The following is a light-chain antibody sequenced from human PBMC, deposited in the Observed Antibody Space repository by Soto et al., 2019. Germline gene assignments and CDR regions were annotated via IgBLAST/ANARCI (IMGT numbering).Light chain of an antibody. CDR2: EVV. J-gene: IGLJ1*01. CDR1: KSDIGVYDF. CDR3: KSYAGSNTYV. V-gene: IGLV2-8*01. Sequence: LTQPPSASGSPGQSVTISCTGTKSDIGVYDFVSWYQHHPGKAPRLIIYEVVQRPSGGPDRFSGSKSGNTASLTVSGLQAADEADYFCKSYAGSNTYVFGSGTKVTVL.